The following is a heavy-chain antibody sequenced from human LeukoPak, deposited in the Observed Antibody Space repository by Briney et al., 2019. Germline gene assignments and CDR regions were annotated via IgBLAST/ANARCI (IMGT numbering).Heavy chain of an antibody. CDR2: IIPIFGTA. J-gene: IGHJ6*03. Sequence: SVKVSCKASGGTFSSYAISWVRQAPGQGLEWMGGIIPIFGTANYAQKFQGRVTITTDESTSTAHMELSSLRSEDTAVYYCASCAFTVTKVGYYYYYYYMDVWGKGTTVTVSS. V-gene: IGHV1-69*05. D-gene: IGHD4-17*01. CDR3: ASCAFTVTKVGYYYYYYYMDV. CDR1: GGTFSSYA.